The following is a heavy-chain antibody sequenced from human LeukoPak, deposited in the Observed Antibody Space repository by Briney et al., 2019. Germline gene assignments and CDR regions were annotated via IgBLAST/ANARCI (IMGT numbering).Heavy chain of an antibody. D-gene: IGHD1-1*01. CDR1: GGSFSGYY. CDR2: INHSGST. J-gene: IGHJ4*02. CDR3: ARQGYGPATIKY. V-gene: IGHV4-34*01. Sequence: PSETLSLTCAVYGGSFSGYYWGWIRQPPGKGLEWIGEINHSGSTKYNPSLKSRVTIPVDTSKNQFSLKLSSVTAADTAIYYCARQGYGPATIKYWGQGTLVTVSS.